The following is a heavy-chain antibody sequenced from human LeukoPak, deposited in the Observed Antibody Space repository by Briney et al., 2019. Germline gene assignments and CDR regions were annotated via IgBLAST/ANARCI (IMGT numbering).Heavy chain of an antibody. J-gene: IGHJ3*02. CDR3: ARAPMVRGPYDAFDI. CDR2: TNPNSGGT. D-gene: IGHD3-10*01. CDR1: GYTFTGYY. Sequence: ASVKLSCKASGYTFTGYYMHWVRQAPGQGLEWMGWTNPNSGGTNYAQKFQGRVTMTRDTSISTAYMELSRLRSDDTAVYYCARAPMVRGPYDAFDIWGQGTMVTVSS. V-gene: IGHV1-2*02.